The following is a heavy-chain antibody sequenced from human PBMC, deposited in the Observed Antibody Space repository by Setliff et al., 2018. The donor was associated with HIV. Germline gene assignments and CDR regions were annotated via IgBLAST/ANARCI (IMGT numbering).Heavy chain of an antibody. CDR1: GYTFTKFD. Sequence: ASVKVSCKASGYTFTKFDINWVRQATGQGLEWMGWMNPNSGNTGYAQKFQGRVTMTRDTSISTAYMELNNLKFEDTAVYYCASAPGYYSFYMDVWGKGTTVTVSS. V-gene: IGHV1-8*01. D-gene: IGHD3-10*01. J-gene: IGHJ6*03. CDR3: ASAPGYYSFYMDV. CDR2: MNPNSGNT.